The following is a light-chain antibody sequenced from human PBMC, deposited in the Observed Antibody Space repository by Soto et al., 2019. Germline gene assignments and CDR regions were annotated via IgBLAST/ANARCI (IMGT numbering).Light chain of an antibody. CDR1: QSVSSNY. J-gene: IGKJ1*01. V-gene: IGKV3-20*01. CDR2: GAS. Sequence: EIVLTQSPATLSLSPGERGALSCRASQSVSSNYVAWYQQKPGQAPRLLIYGASTRATGVPDRFSGSGSGTDFTLTISRLEPEDFAVYYCQQYGSSPRTFGQGTKVDI. CDR3: QQYGSSPRT.